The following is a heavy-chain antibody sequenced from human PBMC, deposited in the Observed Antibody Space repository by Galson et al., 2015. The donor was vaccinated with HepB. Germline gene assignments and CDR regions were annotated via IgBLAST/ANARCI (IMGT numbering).Heavy chain of an antibody. CDR2: IYAGGTA. Sequence: SLRLSCAASGFTVSSNYMSWVRQAPGKGLEWVSIIYAGGTAYNADAVKGRFTISRDKSKNTLYLQMDSLRGEDTAVYFCTRDGRSGSYHDNWGQGTLVTVSS. CDR3: TRDGRSGSYHDN. J-gene: IGHJ4*02. CDR1: GFTVSSNY. V-gene: IGHV3-66*01. D-gene: IGHD1-26*01.